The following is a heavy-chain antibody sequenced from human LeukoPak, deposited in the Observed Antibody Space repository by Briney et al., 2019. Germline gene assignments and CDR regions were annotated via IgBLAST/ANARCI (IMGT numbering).Heavy chain of an antibody. Sequence: ASVKVSCKASGYTLTSYGINWVRQAPGQGLEWMGWISAYNGNTNYAQKLQGRVTMTTDTSTSTAYMELRSLRSDDTAVYYCARSIVGSSWYYFDCWGQGTLVTVSS. CDR3: ARSIVGSSWYYFDC. D-gene: IGHD6-13*01. J-gene: IGHJ4*02. CDR1: GYTLTSYG. V-gene: IGHV1-18*01. CDR2: ISAYNGNT.